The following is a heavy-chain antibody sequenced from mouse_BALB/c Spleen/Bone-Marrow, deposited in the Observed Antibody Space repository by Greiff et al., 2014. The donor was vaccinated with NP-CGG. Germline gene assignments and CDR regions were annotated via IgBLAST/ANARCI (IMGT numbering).Heavy chain of an antibody. CDR3: ARLNYYGNLFV. J-gene: IGHJ1*01. CDR2: INPDSIQI. V-gene: IGHV4-1*02. D-gene: IGHD1-1*01. Sequence: DVKLVESGGGLVQPGGSLKLSCAASGFDFSRYWMSWVRQAPGKGLEWIGEINPDSIQINYTPSLKDKFIISIDNAKNTLYLQMSKVRSEDTALYYCARLNYYGNLFVWGAGTTVTVSS. CDR1: GFDFSRYW.